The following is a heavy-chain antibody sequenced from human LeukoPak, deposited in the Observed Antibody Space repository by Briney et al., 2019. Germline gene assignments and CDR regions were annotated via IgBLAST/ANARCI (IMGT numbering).Heavy chain of an antibody. CDR1: GYTFTGYY. Sequence: EASVKVSCKASGYTFTGYYMHWVRQAPGQGLEWMGWINPNSGGTNYAQKFQGRVTMTRDTSISTAYMELSRLRSDDTAVYYCARAGVATYYDILNEHEPLDYWGQGTLVTVSS. CDR2: INPNSGGT. CDR3: ARAGVATYYDILNEHEPLDY. D-gene: IGHD3-9*01. V-gene: IGHV1-2*02. J-gene: IGHJ4*02.